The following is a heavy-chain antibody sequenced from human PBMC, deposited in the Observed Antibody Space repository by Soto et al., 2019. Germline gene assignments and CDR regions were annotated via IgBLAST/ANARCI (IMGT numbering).Heavy chain of an antibody. D-gene: IGHD3-3*01. Sequence: SVKLSCKASASTFSIYTISWVRQAPGQGLEWMGRIIPILGIANYAQKFQGRVTITADKSTSTAYMELSSLRSEDTAVYYCARDGFGDFLQWSFDYWGQGTLDTVSS. CDR1: ASTFSIYT. CDR2: IIPILGIA. CDR3: ARDGFGDFLQWSFDY. V-gene: IGHV1-69*04. J-gene: IGHJ4*02.